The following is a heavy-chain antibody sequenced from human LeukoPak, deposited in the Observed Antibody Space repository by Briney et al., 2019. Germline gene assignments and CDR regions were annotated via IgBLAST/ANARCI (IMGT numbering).Heavy chain of an antibody. J-gene: IGHJ4*02. CDR2: ISYDGSNK. V-gene: IGHV3-30-3*01. D-gene: IGHD3-10*01. CDR3: AREGGSITMVRGVIRGAFDY. CDR1: GFTFSSYA. Sequence: GGSLRLSCAASGFTFSSYAMSWVRQAPGKGLEWVAVISYDGSNKYYADSVKGRFTISRDNSKNTLYLQMNSLRAEDTAVYYCAREGGSITMVRGVIRGAFDYWGQGTLVTVSS.